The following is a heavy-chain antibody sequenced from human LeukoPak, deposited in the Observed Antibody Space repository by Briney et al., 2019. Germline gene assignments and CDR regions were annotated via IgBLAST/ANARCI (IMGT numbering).Heavy chain of an antibody. Sequence: GASVKVSCRASDYAFTKYGISWVRQAPGQGLEWMGWISAYNGNTNYAQKLQGRVTMTTDTSTSTAYMELRSLRSDDTAVYYCARDGDSSGWNYYYYYGMDVWGQGTTVTVSS. J-gene: IGHJ6*02. CDR1: DYAFTKYG. CDR3: ARDGDSSGWNYYYYYGMDV. V-gene: IGHV1-18*01. CDR2: ISAYNGNT. D-gene: IGHD6-19*01.